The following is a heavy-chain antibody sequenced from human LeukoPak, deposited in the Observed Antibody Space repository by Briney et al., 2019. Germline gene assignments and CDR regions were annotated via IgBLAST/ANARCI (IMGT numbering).Heavy chain of an antibody. CDR3: ARGPYYYGSGSYYYRRAFDI. Sequence: PSETLSLTCAVYGGSFSGYYWSWIRQPPGKWLEWIGEINHSGSTNYNPSLKSRVTISVDTSKNQFSLKLSSVTAADTAVYYCARGPYYYGSGSYYYRRAFDIWGQGTMVTVSS. CDR2: INHSGST. D-gene: IGHD3-10*01. CDR1: GGSFSGYY. J-gene: IGHJ3*02. V-gene: IGHV4-34*01.